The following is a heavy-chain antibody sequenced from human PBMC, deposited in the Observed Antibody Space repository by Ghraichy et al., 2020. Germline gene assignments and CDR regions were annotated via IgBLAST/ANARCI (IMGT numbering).Heavy chain of an antibody. J-gene: IGHJ4*02. CDR1: GFTFRNYW. D-gene: IGHD3-16*01. CDR3: SRGGGWFPDY. CDR2: IKEDGTQQ. V-gene: IGHV3-7*03. Sequence: GGSLRLSCAASGFTFRNYWMNWVHQAPGKGLEWVACIKEDGTQQYYVDSVEGRFTISRDNAKNLLYLQLDSLRADDTAVYYCSRGGGWFPDYWGQGTMVSVSS.